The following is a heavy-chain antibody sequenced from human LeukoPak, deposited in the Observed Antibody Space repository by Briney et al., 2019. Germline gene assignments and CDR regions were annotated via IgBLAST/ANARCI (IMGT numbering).Heavy chain of an antibody. J-gene: IGHJ4*02. CDR3: ASSSSWYSGFDY. Sequence: GGSLRLSCAASGFTFSSYAMSWVRQAPGKGLEWVSVIYSGDGTYYADSVKGRFTISRDNSKNTLYLQMNSLRAEDTAVYYCASSSSWYSGFDYWGQGTLVTVSS. D-gene: IGHD6-13*01. V-gene: IGHV3-53*01. CDR2: IYSGDGT. CDR1: GFTFSSYA.